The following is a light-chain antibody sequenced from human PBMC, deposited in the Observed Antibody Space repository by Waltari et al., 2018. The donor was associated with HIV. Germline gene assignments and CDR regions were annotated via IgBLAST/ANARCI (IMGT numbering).Light chain of an antibody. V-gene: IGKV3-11*01. CDR3: HQRSNWPIT. Sequence: EIVLTQSPATLSLSPGERATLSCRASQSVTTYSAWYQQKPGHAPRLLIYGASSRATGIPARFSGSGSGTDFTLTISSLEPGDFGVYYCHQRSNWPITFGQGTRLEIK. CDR1: QSVTTY. CDR2: GAS. J-gene: IGKJ5*01.